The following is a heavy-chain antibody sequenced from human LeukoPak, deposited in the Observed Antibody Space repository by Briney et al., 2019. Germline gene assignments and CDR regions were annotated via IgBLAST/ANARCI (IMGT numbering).Heavy chain of an antibody. CDR1: GLPFSNAW. CDR3: TAGIAARPYYYYYYMDV. Sequence: GGSLRLSCAASGLPFSNAWMSWVRQAPGKGLEWVGRIKSKTDGRTTDYAAPANGRFTIPRDDSKNTLCLQMNSLKTEDTAVYYCTAGIAARPYYYYYYMDVCGKGTTVTVSS. D-gene: IGHD6-6*01. V-gene: IGHV3-15*01. CDR2: IKSKTDGRTT. J-gene: IGHJ6*03.